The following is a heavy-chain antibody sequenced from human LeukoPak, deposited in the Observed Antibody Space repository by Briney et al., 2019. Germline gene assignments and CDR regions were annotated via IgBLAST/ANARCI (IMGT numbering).Heavy chain of an antibody. J-gene: IGHJ6*03. D-gene: IGHD3-10*01. Sequence: SQTLSLTCTVSGGSISSGDYYWSWIRQPPGKGLEWIGYIYYSGSTYYNPSLKSRVTISVDTSKNQFSLKLSSVTAADTAVYYCAREVVGYYYYYMDVWGKGTTVTVSS. CDR3: AREVVGYYYYYMDV. CDR2: IYYSGST. V-gene: IGHV4-30-4*08. CDR1: GGSISSGDYY.